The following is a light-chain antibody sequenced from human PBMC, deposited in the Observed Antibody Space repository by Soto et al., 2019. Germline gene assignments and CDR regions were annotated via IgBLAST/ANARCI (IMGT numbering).Light chain of an antibody. CDR1: SSDVGSHNF. V-gene: IGLV2-23*01. J-gene: IGLJ3*02. Sequence: QSALTQPASVSGSPGQSITISCTGTSSDVGSHNFVSWYQQRPGKAPKLMIFEGTKRPSGVSNRFSASKSGNTASLTISGVQAEDEDEYYCCSYACTTTWVFGGGTKLTVL. CDR2: EGT. CDR3: CSYACTTTWV.